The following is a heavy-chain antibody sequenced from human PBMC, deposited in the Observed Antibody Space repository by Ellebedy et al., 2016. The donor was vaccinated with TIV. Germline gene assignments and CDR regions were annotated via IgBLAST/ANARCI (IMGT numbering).Heavy chain of an antibody. D-gene: IGHD3-22*01. Sequence: ASVKVSXKASGYTFTSYAMHWVRQAPGQRLEWMGWINAGNGNTKYSQKFQGRVTITRDTSASTAYMELRSLRSDDTAVYYCARDRGPYYYDSSAHPFDYWGQGTLVTVSS. J-gene: IGHJ4*02. CDR3: ARDRGPYYYDSSAHPFDY. CDR1: GYTFTSYA. V-gene: IGHV1-3*01. CDR2: INAGNGNT.